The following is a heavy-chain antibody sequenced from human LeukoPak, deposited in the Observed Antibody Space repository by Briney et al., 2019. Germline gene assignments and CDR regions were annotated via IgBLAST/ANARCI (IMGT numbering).Heavy chain of an antibody. V-gene: IGHV1-69*05. CDR1: GGTFSSYA. Sequence: SVKVSCKASGGTFSSYAISWVRQAPGQGLEWMGGIIPTFGTANYAQKFQGRVTITTDESTSTAYMELSSLRSEDTAVYYRARGLWAVPAVHMDVWGKGTTVTVSS. CDR2: IIPTFGTA. J-gene: IGHJ6*03. D-gene: IGHD2-2*01. CDR3: ARGLWAVPAVHMDV.